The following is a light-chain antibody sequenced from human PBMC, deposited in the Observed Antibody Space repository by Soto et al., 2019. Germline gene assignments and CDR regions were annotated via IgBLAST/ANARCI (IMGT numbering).Light chain of an antibody. CDR1: ESISRH. J-gene: IGKJ5*01. Sequence: DIQMTQSPSSLSASVGNRVTITCRASESISRHLNWYQQKPGKAPNLLIYAASTLQNGVPSRFSGSGSGTDFNLTIRSLQPEAFATYSCLLSYSTLSISFGQGTRLEIK. V-gene: IGKV1-39*01. CDR2: AAS. CDR3: LLSYSTLSIS.